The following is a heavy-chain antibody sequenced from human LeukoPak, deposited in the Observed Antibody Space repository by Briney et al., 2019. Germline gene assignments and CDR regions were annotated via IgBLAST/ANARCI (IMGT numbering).Heavy chain of an antibody. CDR2: IDNSDSTI. Sequence: GGSLRLSCAASGFTFSNYEMHWVRQAPGKGLEWVSYIDNSDSTIYYADSVKGRFTISRDNAKDSLYLQMNSLRAEDTAVYYCLRGDRRDYWGQGTLVTVSS. CDR1: GFTFSNYE. CDR3: LRGDRRDY. V-gene: IGHV3-48*03. J-gene: IGHJ4*02.